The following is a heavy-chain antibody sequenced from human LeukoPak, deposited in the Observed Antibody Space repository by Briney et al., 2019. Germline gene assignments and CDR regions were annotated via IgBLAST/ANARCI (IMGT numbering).Heavy chain of an antibody. J-gene: IGHJ4*02. V-gene: IGHV4-61*01. CDR1: GGSISSGSYY. CDR3: ARYVWGSYPTFEDY. Sequence: SETLFLTCTVSGGSISSGSYYWNWIRQPPGKGLEWIGYIYYSGSTNYNTSLKSRLTISVDTSKNQFSLKLSSVTAADTAVYYCARYVWGSYPTFEDYWGQGTLVTVSS. CDR2: IYYSGST. D-gene: IGHD3-16*02.